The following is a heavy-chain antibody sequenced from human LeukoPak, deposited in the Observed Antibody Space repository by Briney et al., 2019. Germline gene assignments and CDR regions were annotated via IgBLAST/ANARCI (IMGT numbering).Heavy chain of an antibody. CDR3: ARERFLELLSLVDAFDI. V-gene: IGHV3-48*01. Sequence: GGSLRLSCAASGFTFSSYSMNWVRQAPGKGLEWVSYISSSSSTIYYADSVKGRFTISRDNAKNSLYMQMNSLRAEDTAVYYCARERFLELLSLVDAFDIWGQGTMVTVSS. CDR1: GFTFSSYS. CDR2: ISSSSSTI. J-gene: IGHJ3*02. D-gene: IGHD3-3*01.